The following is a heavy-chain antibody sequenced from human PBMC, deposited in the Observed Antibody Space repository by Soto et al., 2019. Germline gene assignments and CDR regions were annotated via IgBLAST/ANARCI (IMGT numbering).Heavy chain of an antibody. CDR1: GFTFSSYA. V-gene: IGHV3-30-3*01. CDR2: ISYDGSNK. D-gene: IGHD3-22*01. Sequence: QVQLVESGGGVVQPGRSLRLSCAASGFTFSSYAMHWVRQAPGKGLEWVAVISYDGSNKYYADSVKGRFTISRDNSKKTLYLQMNSLRAEDTAVYYCARDFKGVGDYYYDSSGYYYGGDYWGQGTLVTVSS. CDR3: ARDFKGVGDYYYDSSGYYYGGDY. J-gene: IGHJ4*02.